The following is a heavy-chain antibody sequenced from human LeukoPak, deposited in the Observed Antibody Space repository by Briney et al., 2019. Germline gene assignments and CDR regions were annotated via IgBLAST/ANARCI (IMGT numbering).Heavy chain of an antibody. D-gene: IGHD3-22*01. Sequence: SQTLSLTCTVSGGSIGSGSYFWNWIRQPAGKGLEWIGRIYPSGSTNYNPSLKSRVTISIDMSKNQFSLKLSSVTAADTAIYYCARSYYYDSSGSKDAFDIWGQGTMVTVSS. CDR1: GGSIGSGSYF. J-gene: IGHJ3*02. CDR2: IYPSGST. CDR3: ARSYYYDSSGSKDAFDI. V-gene: IGHV4-61*02.